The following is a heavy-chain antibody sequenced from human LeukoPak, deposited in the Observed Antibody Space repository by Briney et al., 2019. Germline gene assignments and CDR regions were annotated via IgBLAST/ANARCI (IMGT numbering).Heavy chain of an antibody. Sequence: SETLSLTCTVSSGSISTSNYYWGWVRQPPGKALEWIGNIFYSGSTYYSPSLKSRVTISLDTSKNQFSLKLSSVTAADTAVYYCARSGKYRGYYYDSSGYYDYWGQGTLVTVSS. CDR2: IFYSGST. CDR1: SGSISTSNYY. D-gene: IGHD3-22*01. J-gene: IGHJ4*02. CDR3: ARSGKYRGYYYDSSGYYDY. V-gene: IGHV4-39*07.